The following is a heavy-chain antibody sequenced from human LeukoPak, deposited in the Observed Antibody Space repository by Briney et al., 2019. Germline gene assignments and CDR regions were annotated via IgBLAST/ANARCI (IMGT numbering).Heavy chain of an antibody. CDR3: ARDLPYYYDSSGYPDY. J-gene: IGHJ4*02. CDR1: GFTFSTYW. V-gene: IGHV3-74*01. D-gene: IGHD3-22*01. CDR2: IKSDGSNI. Sequence: GGSLRLSCATSGFTFSTYWMHWVRQAPGKGLVWVSCIKSDGSNIKYADSVKGRFTISRDSAKNTLFLQMNSLRAEDTAVYYCARDLPYYYDSSGYPDYWGQGTLVTVSS.